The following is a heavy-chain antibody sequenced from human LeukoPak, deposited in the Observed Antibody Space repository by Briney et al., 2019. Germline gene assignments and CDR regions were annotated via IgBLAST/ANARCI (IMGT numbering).Heavy chain of an antibody. D-gene: IGHD6-25*01. Sequence: GGSLRLSCAASGFSFSSYSMNWVRQAPGKGLEWVSHISWSSSTIHYADSVKGRFTISRDNVKNSLYLQVNSLRAEDTAVYYCARYSSAVSYYFDYWGQGTLVTVSS. CDR2: ISWSSSTI. CDR3: ARYSSAVSYYFDY. CDR1: GFSFSSYS. J-gene: IGHJ4*02. V-gene: IGHV3-48*01.